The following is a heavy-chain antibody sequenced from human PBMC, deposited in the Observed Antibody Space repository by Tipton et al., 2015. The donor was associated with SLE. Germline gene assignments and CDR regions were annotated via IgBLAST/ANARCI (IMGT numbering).Heavy chain of an antibody. CDR2: ISSSSSYI. CDR3: ARHADSYYDFWSGSLAPFDY. D-gene: IGHD3-3*01. J-gene: IGHJ4*02. Sequence: SLRLSCAASGFTFSSYSMNWVRQAPGKGLEWVSSISSSSSYIYYAASVKGRFTISRDNAKNSLYLQMNSLRAEDTAVYYCARHADSYYDFWSGSLAPFDYWGQGTLVTVSS. V-gene: IGHV3-21*01. CDR1: GFTFSSYS.